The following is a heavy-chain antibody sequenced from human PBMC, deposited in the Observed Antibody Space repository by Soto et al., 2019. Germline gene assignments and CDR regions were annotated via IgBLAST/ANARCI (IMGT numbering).Heavy chain of an antibody. CDR1: GFTFSSYA. CDR3: AKDGASLGYSYGYYDY. V-gene: IGHV3-23*01. Sequence: GGSLRLSCAASGFTFSSYAMSSVRQAPGKGLEWGSAISGSGGSTYYADSVKGRFTISRDNSKNTLYLQMNSLRAEDTAVYYCAKDGASLGYSYGYYDYWGQGTLVTVSS. D-gene: IGHD5-18*01. J-gene: IGHJ4*02. CDR2: ISGSGGST.